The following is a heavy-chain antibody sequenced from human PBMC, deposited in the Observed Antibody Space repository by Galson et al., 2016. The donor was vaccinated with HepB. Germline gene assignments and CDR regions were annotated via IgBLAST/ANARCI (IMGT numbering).Heavy chain of an antibody. J-gene: IGHJ4*02. Sequence: SLRLSCAASRFTFYRHEMNWVRQTPGKGLEWISYISSSGDIIRYAASVKGRFTVSRDNAENSLYLFMDTLSLEDTAVYYCASTDASGPNYWGQGTLVTVSS. D-gene: IGHD3-10*01. CDR2: ISSSGDII. CDR3: ASTDASGPNY. V-gene: IGHV3-48*03. CDR1: RFTFYRHE.